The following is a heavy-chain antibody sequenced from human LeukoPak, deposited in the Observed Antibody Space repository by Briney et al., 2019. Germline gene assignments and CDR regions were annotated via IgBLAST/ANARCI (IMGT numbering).Heavy chain of an antibody. CDR2: ISGDVRST. CDR3: VKRVDYSEKYYFDS. J-gene: IGHJ4*02. D-gene: IGHD4-11*01. CDR1: GFTFSSYA. V-gene: IGHV3-23*01. Sequence: GGSLRLSCAASGFTFSSYAMSWVRQAPGKGLEWVSAISGDVRSTFYADSVKGRFTISRDNSKNTLSLQMNSLRADDTAIYYCVKRVDYSEKYYFDSWGRGTLVNVSS.